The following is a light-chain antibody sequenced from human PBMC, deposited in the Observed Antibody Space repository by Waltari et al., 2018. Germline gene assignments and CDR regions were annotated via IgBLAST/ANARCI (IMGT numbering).Light chain of an antibody. Sequence: EIVLTQSPGTLSLSEGERATPSCRASQSVSSNYLAWYQQKPGQAPRLLIYGASNRASGIPDRFSGTGSGTDFTLTISSLEPEDFAIYYCQQYGSSPPYTFGQGTKLEI. CDR3: QQYGSSPPYT. CDR1: QSVSSNY. CDR2: GAS. V-gene: IGKV3-20*01. J-gene: IGKJ2*01.